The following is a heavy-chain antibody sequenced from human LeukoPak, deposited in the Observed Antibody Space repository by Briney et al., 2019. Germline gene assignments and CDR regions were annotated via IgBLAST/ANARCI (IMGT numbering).Heavy chain of an antibody. J-gene: IGHJ4*02. CDR1: GFTFGDYA. CDR3: AKDGRVVAVPAAHLN. D-gene: IGHD2-2*01. Sequence: GGSLRLSCTASGFTFGDYAMNWVRQAPGKGLEWVSTISDSGRSTYYADSVKGRFTISRDNSKNTLDLQMNSLRAEDTAVYYCAKDGRVVAVPAAHLNWGQGTLVTVAS. CDR2: ISDSGRST. V-gene: IGHV3-23*01.